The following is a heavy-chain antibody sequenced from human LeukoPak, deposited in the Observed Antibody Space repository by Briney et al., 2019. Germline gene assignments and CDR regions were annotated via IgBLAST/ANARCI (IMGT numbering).Heavy chain of an antibody. CDR3: VSDWGRDNDY. D-gene: IGHD3-16*01. J-gene: IGHJ4*02. Sequence: GGSLRLSCAASGFTFSTYWMSWVRQAPGKGLEWVANINQDGSEKYYVDSVKGRFTISRDNAKNSLYLHMNSLRAEDTAVYYCVSDWGRDNDYWGQGTLVTVSS. CDR2: INQDGSEK. CDR1: GFTFSTYW. V-gene: IGHV3-7*01.